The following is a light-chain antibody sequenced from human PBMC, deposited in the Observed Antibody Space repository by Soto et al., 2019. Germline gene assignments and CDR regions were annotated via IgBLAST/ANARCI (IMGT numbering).Light chain of an antibody. CDR3: QQDGTGPPWT. Sequence: EIEMTQSPANLSVSPGETVTLSCRASQGVSSSRVAWYQQRPGQAPRLLFYGGSTRAFGIPARFSGSGSGTEFTITISSLQAGDLAVYHCQQDGTGPPWTFGQGTRV. V-gene: IGKV3D-15*01. CDR2: GGS. CDR1: QGVSSS. J-gene: IGKJ1*01.